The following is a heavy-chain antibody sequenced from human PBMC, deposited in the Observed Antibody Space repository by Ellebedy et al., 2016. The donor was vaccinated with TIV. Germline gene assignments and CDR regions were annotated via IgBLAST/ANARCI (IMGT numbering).Heavy chain of an antibody. CDR2: IIPIFGTA. CDR1: GGTFSSYA. J-gene: IGHJ6*02. CDR3: ARVAGVLRYFDWLLPIDYYYYGMDV. V-gene: IGHV1-69*05. D-gene: IGHD3-9*01. Sequence: SVKVSCXASGGTFSSYAISWVRQAPGQGLEWMGGIIPIFGTANYAQKFQGRVTMTRDTSTSTVYMELSSLRSEDTAVYYCARVAGVLRYFDWLLPIDYYYYGMDVWGQGTTVTVSS.